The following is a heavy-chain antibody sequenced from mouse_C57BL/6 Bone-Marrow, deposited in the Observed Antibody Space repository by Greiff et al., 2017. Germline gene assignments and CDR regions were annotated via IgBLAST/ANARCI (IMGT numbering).Heavy chain of an antibody. J-gene: IGHJ3*01. D-gene: IGHD2-1*01. V-gene: IGHV1-5*01. CDR2: IYPGNSDT. CDR1: GYTFTSYW. CDR3: TGGIYYGPSGRFAY. Sequence: VQLQQSGTVLARPGASVKMSCKTSGYTFTSYWMHWVKQRPGQGLEWIGAIYPGNSDTSYNQKFKGKAKLTAVTSASTAYMELSSLTNEDSAVXYCTGGIYYGPSGRFAYWGQGTLVTVSA.